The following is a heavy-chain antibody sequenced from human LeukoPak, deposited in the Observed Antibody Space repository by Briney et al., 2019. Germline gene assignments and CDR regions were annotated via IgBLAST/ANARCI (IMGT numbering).Heavy chain of an antibody. CDR1: GGSFSGYY. CDR3: ARDLRYLFDY. V-gene: IGHV4-34*01. J-gene: IGHJ4*02. D-gene: IGHD4-17*01. Sequence: SETLSLTCAVYGGSFSGYYWSWIRQPPGKGLEWIGEINHNGSTNYNPSLKSRVTISVDTSKNQFSLKLSSVTAADTAVYYCARDLRYLFDYWGQGTLVTVSS. CDR2: INHNGST.